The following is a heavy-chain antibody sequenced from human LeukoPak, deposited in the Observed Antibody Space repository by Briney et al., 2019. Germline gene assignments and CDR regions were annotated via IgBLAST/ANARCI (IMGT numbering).Heavy chain of an antibody. J-gene: IGHJ4*02. D-gene: IGHD3-3*01. CDR1: GGSFSGYY. Sequence: SSETLSLTCAVYGGSFSGYYWSWIRQPPGKGLEWIGEINHSGSTNYNPSLKSRVTISVDTSKNQFSLKLSSVTAADTAVYYCARGPKREIFGVVIPFDYWGQGTLVTVSS. V-gene: IGHV4-34*01. CDR2: INHSGST. CDR3: ARGPKREIFGVVIPFDY.